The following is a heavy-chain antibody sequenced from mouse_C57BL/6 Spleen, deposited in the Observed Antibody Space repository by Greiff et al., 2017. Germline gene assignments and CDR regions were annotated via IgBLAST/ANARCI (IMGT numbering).Heavy chain of an antibody. V-gene: IGHV1-9*01. CDR1: GYTFTGYW. J-gene: IGHJ3*01. D-gene: IGHD2-3*01. CDR3: ASRWLLAWFAY. Sequence: VQRVESGAELMKPGASVKLSCKATGYTFTGYWIEWVKQRPGHGLEWIGVILPGSGSNNSNEKFKGKATITADTSSNTASMQLSSLTTEDSAISYCASRWLLAWFAYWGQGTLGTVSA. CDR2: ILPGSGSN.